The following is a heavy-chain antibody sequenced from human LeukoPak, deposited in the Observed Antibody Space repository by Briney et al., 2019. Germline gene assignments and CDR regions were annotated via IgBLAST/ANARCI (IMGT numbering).Heavy chain of an antibody. Sequence: GGSLRLSCAASGFTFSSYAMHWVRQAPGKGLEYVSAISSNGGSTYYANSVKGRFTISRDNSKNTLYLQMGSLRAEDMAVYYCARGAYHSYYMDVWGKGTTVTVSS. CDR3: ARGAYHSYYMDV. CDR2: ISSNGGST. J-gene: IGHJ6*03. CDR1: GFTFSSYA. V-gene: IGHV3-64*01.